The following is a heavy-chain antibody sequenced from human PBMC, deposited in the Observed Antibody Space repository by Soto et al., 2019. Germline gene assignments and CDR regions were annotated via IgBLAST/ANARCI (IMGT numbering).Heavy chain of an antibody. V-gene: IGHV3-15*01. J-gene: IGHJ4*02. CDR1: GFTFSSYA. Sequence: PGGSLRLSCAASGFTFSSYAMIWVRQATGKGLEWVGRIKRKTDGGTTDYAAPVKGRFTISRDDSKNTLYLQINSLKTEDTAVYYCTTVGDGYNYYTFNYWGQGTLVTVSS. CDR3: TTVGDGYNYYTFNY. CDR2: IKRKTDGGTT. D-gene: IGHD5-12*01.